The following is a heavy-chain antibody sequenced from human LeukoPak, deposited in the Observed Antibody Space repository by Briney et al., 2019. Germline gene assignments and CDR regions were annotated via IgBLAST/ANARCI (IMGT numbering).Heavy chain of an antibody. CDR3: ARDNGYYFDY. V-gene: IGHV3-30-3*01. CDR2: ISYDGSNK. J-gene: IGHJ4*02. D-gene: IGHD3-16*02. Sequence: GGSLRLSCAAPGFTFSSYAMHWVRQAPGKGLEWVAVISYDGSNKYYADSVKGRFTISRDNSKNTLYLQMNSLRAEDTAVYYCARDNGYYFDYWGQGTLVTVSS. CDR1: GFTFSSYA.